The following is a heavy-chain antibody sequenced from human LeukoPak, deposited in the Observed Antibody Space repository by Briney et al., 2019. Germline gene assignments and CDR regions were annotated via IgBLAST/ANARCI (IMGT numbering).Heavy chain of an antibody. CDR3: AGGLRSGLNDY. D-gene: IGHD4-17*01. CDR2: IYSAGST. V-gene: IGHV3-53*01. J-gene: IGHJ4*02. CDR1: EFTVNNNY. Sequence: GGSLRLSCAASEFTVNNNYMSWVRQAPGKGLEWVSTIYSAGSTNYADSVKGRFTISRDNSKNTMYLQMNSLRAEDTAVYYCAGGLRSGLNDYWGQGTLVTVSS.